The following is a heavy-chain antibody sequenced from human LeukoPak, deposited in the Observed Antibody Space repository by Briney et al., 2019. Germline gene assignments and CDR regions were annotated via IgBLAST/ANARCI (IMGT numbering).Heavy chain of an antibody. V-gene: IGHV3-30-3*01. J-gene: IGHJ4*02. Sequence: GGSLRLSCAASGFTFSTYALHWVRQAPGKGLEWVAVISYDGNNIYYVDSVKGRFTISRDNSKNTLYLQMNSLRAEDTAVYFCASISGASWGDYWGQGTLVTVSS. CDR3: ASISGASWGDY. CDR1: GFTFSTYA. D-gene: IGHD3-16*01. CDR2: ISYDGNNI.